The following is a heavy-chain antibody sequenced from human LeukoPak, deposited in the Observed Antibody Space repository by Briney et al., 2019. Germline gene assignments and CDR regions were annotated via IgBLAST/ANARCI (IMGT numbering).Heavy chain of an antibody. CDR3: ARGNILTGYCFDF. CDR2: IHYTGAT. Sequence: SETLSLTCAVYGGSITGYYWSWIRQTPGRGLEWAGEIHYTGATNYNPSLKSRATISTDTSKNQFSLRLSSVTAADTAVYYCARGNILTGYCFDFWGQGALVTVSS. CDR1: GGSITGYY. J-gene: IGHJ4*02. V-gene: IGHV4-34*01. D-gene: IGHD3-9*01.